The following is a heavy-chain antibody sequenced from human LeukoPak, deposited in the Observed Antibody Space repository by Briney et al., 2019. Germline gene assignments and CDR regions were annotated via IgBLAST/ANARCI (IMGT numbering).Heavy chain of an antibody. D-gene: IGHD3-22*01. CDR3: AKIRKGAGYYDY. V-gene: IGHV3-23*01. CDR2: ISGTGSNT. Sequence: GGSLRLACAASGFTFSGYVMNWVRQAPGKGLEWVSDISGTGSNTYYTDSVKGRFTISRDNSKSTLYLQMDSLRAEDTAVYYCAKIRKGAGYYDYWGQGTLVTVSS. CDR1: GFTFSGYV. J-gene: IGHJ4*02.